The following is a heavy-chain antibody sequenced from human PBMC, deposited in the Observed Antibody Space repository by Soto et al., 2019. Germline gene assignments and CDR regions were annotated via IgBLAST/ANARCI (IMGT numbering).Heavy chain of an antibody. CDR1: GGSFSGYY. D-gene: IGHD3-22*01. Sequence: QVQLQQWGAGLLKPSETLSLTCAVYGGSFSGYYWSWIRQPPGKGLEWIGEINHSGSTNYNPSLKSRVPISVDTSKNQFSLKLSSVTAADTAVYYCARGRAVWFSSGYYYPWGQGTLVTVSS. J-gene: IGHJ5*02. CDR2: INHSGST. V-gene: IGHV4-34*01. CDR3: ARGRAVWFSSGYYYP.